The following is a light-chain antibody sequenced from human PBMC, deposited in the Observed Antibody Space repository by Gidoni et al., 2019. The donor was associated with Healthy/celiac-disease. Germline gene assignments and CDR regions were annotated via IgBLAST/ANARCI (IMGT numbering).Light chain of an antibody. V-gene: IGKV3-15*01. Sequence: EIVMTQSPATLSVSPGERATLSCRASQSVSSNLAWYQQEPGQAPRLLIYGASTRATGIPARFSGSGSGTEFTLTISSLQSEDFAVYYCQQYNNWPPRYTFXXXTKLEIK. J-gene: IGKJ2*01. CDR3: QQYNNWPPRYT. CDR1: QSVSSN. CDR2: GAS.